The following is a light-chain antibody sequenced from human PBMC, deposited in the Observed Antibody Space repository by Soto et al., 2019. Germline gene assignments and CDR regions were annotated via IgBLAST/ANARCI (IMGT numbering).Light chain of an antibody. CDR3: QKNGSSTYN. V-gene: IGKV3-20*01. J-gene: IGKJ2*01. CDR1: QRVSSSY. CDR2: GAS. Sequence: EIVLTQSPGTLSLSPWERSTLSCRASQRVSSSYLAWYQQKPGQAPSLLMYGASSRATGIPDRFSGGGSATDFTLPIRRLEPEDFAMYYSQKNGSSTYNFGQGTKLKI.